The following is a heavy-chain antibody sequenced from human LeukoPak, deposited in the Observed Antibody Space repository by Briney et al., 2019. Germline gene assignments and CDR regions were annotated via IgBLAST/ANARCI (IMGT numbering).Heavy chain of an antibody. D-gene: IGHD3-3*01. CDR3: AKGMGNDFWSGYLIHYYYYGMVV. CDR2: ISSSSYI. V-gene: IGHV3-21*04. Sequence: PGGSLRLSCAASGFPFNSYSMNWVRRAPGKGLEWVSSISSSSYIYYADSVKGRFTISRDNAKNLLYLQMNSLRAEDTALYYCAKGMGNDFWSGYLIHYYYYGMVVWGQGTTVTVSS. J-gene: IGHJ6*02. CDR1: GFPFNSYS.